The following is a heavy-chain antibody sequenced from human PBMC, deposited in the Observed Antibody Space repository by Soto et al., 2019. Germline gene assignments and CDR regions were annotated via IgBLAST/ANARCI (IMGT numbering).Heavy chain of an antibody. CDR1: GCSISSGGYY. Sequence: SETLSLTCTVSGCSISSGGYYWSWIRQHPGKGLEWIGYIYYSGSTYYNPSLKSRVTISVDTSKNQFSLKLSSVTAADTAVYYCARGTTWLYDYWGQGTLVTVSS. J-gene: IGHJ4*02. V-gene: IGHV4-31*03. CDR3: ARGTTWLYDY. D-gene: IGHD2-2*02. CDR2: IYYSGST.